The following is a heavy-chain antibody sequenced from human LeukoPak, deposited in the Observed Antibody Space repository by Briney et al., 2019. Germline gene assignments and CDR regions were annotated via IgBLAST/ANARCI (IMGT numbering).Heavy chain of an antibody. J-gene: IGHJ6*03. CDR3: AREGKITMVRGVIRYYYMDV. CDR1: GNSISSGHY. D-gene: IGHD3-10*01. V-gene: IGHV4-38-2*02. CDR2: ISQSGST. Sequence: SETLSLTCSVSGNSISSGHYWGWIRQSPGKGLEWIGTISQSGSTFYNPSLTGRVSISIDTSKNQFSLRLNFVTAADTAVYYCAREGKITMVRGVIRYYYMDVWGKATTVTISS.